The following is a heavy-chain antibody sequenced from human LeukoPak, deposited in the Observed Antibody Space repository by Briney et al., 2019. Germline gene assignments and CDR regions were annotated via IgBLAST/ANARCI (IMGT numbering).Heavy chain of an antibody. CDR2: INPSGGST. Sequence: ASVKVSCKASGYTFTSYYMHWVRQAPGQGLEWMGIINPSGGSTSYAQKFQGRVTMTRDMSTSTVYMELSSLRSEDTAVYYCARGGEVVPAAHYYYYYMDVWGKGTTVTVSS. CDR1: GYTFTSYY. J-gene: IGHJ6*03. CDR3: ARGGEVVPAAHYYYYYMDV. V-gene: IGHV1-46*01. D-gene: IGHD2-2*01.